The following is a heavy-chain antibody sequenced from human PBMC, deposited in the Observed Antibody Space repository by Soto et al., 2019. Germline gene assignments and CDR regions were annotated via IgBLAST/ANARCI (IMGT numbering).Heavy chain of an antibody. CDR3: ARDVHGTDYYDS. CDR2: TYYRSKWHT. V-gene: IGHV6-1*01. J-gene: IGHJ4*02. CDR1: GDSVSSTSSI. Sequence: PSQSLSLTCDISGDSVSSTSSIWNWISQSPSRSLEWLGRTYYRSKWHTDYAVSVRSRITINPDTPKNQFSLQLSSVPPVYTAVYFFARDVHGTDYYDSWGQGTLVTVSS.